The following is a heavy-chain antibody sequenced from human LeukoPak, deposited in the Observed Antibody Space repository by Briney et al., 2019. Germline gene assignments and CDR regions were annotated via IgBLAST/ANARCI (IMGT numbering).Heavy chain of an antibody. CDR1: GFTFDDYA. D-gene: IGHD6-13*01. V-gene: IGHV3-9*01. J-gene: IGHJ4*02. CDR3: ARDTYSSSWYYFDY. CDR2: ISWNSGSI. Sequence: GRSLRLSCAASGFTFDDYAMHWVRQAPGKGLEWVSGISWNSGSIGYADSVKGRFTISRDNAKNSLYLQMNSLRAEDTAFYYCARDTYSSSWYYFDYWGQGNLVTVSS.